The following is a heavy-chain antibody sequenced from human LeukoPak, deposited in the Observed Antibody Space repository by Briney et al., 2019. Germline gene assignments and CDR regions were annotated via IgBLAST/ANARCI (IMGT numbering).Heavy chain of an antibody. J-gene: IGHJ3*02. V-gene: IGHV4-59*08. CDR2: IYYSGRT. CDR1: GGSISSYY. Sequence: SETLSLTWHVPGGSISSYYWSWIRKPPGKGLERFGFIYYSGRTNYNPSLKRPVSISVDTSKNQFSLKLSSVTAADTAVYYCARLGGLDAFDIWGQGTMVTVSS. CDR3: ARLGGLDAFDI. D-gene: IGHD3/OR15-3a*01.